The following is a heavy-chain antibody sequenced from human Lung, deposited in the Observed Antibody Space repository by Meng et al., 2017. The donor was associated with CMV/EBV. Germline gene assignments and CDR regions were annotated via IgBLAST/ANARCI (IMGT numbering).Heavy chain of an antibody. Sequence: QGRLRESGPGLVKPSGTLSLACAVSGGSISSSNWWSWVRQPPGKGLEWIGEIYHSGSTNYNPSLKSRVTISVDKSKNQFSLKLSSVTAADTAVHYCASFPPPGKQWLVTDYWGQGTLVTASS. CDR2: IYHSGST. CDR1: GGSISSSNW. J-gene: IGHJ4*02. CDR3: ASFPPPGKQWLVTDY. V-gene: IGHV4-4*02. D-gene: IGHD6-19*01.